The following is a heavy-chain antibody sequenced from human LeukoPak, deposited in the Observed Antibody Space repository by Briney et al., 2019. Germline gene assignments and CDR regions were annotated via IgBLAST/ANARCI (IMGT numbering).Heavy chain of an antibody. CDR1: GGSISSYY. Sequence: SETLSLTCTVSGGSISSYYWSWIRQPPGKGLEWIGYIYYSGSTNYNPSLKSRVTISVDTSKNQFSLKLSSVTAADTAVYYCARELTLNYYDSSGYVWGQGTLVTVSS. CDR3: ARELTLNYYDSSGYV. V-gene: IGHV4-59*12. D-gene: IGHD3-22*01. CDR2: IYYSGST. J-gene: IGHJ4*02.